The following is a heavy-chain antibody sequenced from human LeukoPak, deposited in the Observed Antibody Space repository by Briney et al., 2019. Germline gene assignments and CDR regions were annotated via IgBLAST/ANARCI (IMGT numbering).Heavy chain of an antibody. D-gene: IGHD3-10*01. V-gene: IGHV1-2*02. J-gene: IGHJ5*02. CDR2: INPNSGGT. CDR1: GYTFTGYY. Sequence: GASVKVSCKASGYTFTGYYMHWVRQAPGQGLEWMGWINPNSGGTNYAQKFQGRVTMTRDTSINTAYMELSRLRSDDTAVYYCARGPITMVRGLHRRWFDPWGQGTLVTVSS. CDR3: ARGPITMVRGLHRRWFDP.